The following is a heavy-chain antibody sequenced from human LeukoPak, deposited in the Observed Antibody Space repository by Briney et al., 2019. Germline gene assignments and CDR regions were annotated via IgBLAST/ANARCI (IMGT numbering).Heavy chain of an antibody. J-gene: IGHJ4*02. D-gene: IGHD1-26*01. Sequence: SQTLPLTCTVSGGSISSGGYYWSWIRQPPGKGLEWIGYIYHSGSTYYNPSLKSRVTISVDRSKNQFSLKLSSVTAADTAVYYCARDREGATGFDYWGQGTLVTVSS. CDR1: GGSISSGGYY. V-gene: IGHV4-30-2*01. CDR2: IYHSGST. CDR3: ARDREGATGFDY.